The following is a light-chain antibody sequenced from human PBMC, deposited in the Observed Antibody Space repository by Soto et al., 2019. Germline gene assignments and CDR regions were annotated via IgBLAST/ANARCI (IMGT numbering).Light chain of an antibody. J-gene: IGLJ2*01. CDR1: STDVGGNNY. CDR2: YVS. Sequence: HSALTQPRSVSGSPGQSVTISCTGTSTDVGGNNYVSWYQQHPGKAPKLMIYYVSKRPSGVPDRSSGSKSGNTASLTISGLQAEDEADYSCCSYAGSYTLVFGGGTKLTVL. V-gene: IGLV2-11*01. CDR3: CSYAGSYTLV.